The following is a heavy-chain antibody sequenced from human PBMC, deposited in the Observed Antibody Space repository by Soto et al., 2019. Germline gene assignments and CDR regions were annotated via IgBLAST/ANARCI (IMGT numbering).Heavy chain of an antibody. D-gene: IGHD6-13*01. CDR1: GGSISSSNW. V-gene: IGHV4-4*02. CDR2: IYHSGST. J-gene: IGHJ4*02. CDR3: ARDSRAQQLPPRFDY. Sequence: SETLSLTCAVSGGSISSSNWWSWVRQPPGKGLEWIGEIYHSGSTNYNPSLKSRVTISVDKSKNQFSLKLSSVTAADTAVYYCARDSRAQQLPPRFDYWGQGTLVTVSS.